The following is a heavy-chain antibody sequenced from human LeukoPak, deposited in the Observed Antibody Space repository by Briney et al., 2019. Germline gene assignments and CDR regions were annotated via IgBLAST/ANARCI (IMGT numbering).Heavy chain of an antibody. J-gene: IGHJ4*02. CDR3: ARDGPSRIAATS. CDR2: INPSGGSS. V-gene: IGHV1-46*01. Sequence: ASVKVSCKASGYTFTSYYIHWVRQAPGQGLEWMGIINPSGGSSSYAQKFQGRVTMTRDTSTNTVYMELSSLRSEDTAVYYCARDGPSRIAATSWGQGTLVTVSS. CDR1: GYTFTSYY. D-gene: IGHD6-13*01.